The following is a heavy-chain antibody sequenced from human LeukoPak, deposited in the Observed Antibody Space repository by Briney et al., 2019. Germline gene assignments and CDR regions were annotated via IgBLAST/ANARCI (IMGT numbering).Heavy chain of an antibody. D-gene: IGHD2-2*02. V-gene: IGHV1-18*01. CDR3: ARAYCSSTSCYNFADY. CDR1: GYTLTSYG. CDR2: ISAYNGNT. Sequence: ASVKVSCKASGYTLTSYGISWVRQAPGQGLEWMGWISAYNGNTNYAQKLQGRVTMTTDTSTSTAYMELRSLRSDNTAVYYCARAYCSSTSCYNFADYWGQGTLVTVSS. J-gene: IGHJ4*02.